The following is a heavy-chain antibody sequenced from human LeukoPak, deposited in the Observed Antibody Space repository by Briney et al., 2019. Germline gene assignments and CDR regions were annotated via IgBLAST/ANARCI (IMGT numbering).Heavy chain of an antibody. CDR1: GFDFGAYE. Sequence: PGGSLRLSCAASGFDFGAYEMNWVRQAPRKGLEWVAYFAGSDTTKYYADSVRGRFTISRDNAKNSLYLQTNSLRAEDTALYYCTTLGYHLDSWGQGTLVTVSA. D-gene: IGHD3-22*01. CDR2: FAGSDTTK. V-gene: IGHV3-48*03. J-gene: IGHJ4*02. CDR3: TTLGYHLDS.